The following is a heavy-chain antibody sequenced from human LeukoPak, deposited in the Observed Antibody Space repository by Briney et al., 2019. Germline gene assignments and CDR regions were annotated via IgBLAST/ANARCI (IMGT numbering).Heavy chain of an antibody. D-gene: IGHD3-22*01. CDR3: ARVLNYYDSSGYYFSY. J-gene: IGHJ4*02. V-gene: IGHV4-59*01. CDR1: GGSISSYY. CDR2: IYYSGNT. Sequence: SETLSLTCTVSGGSISSYYWSWIRQPPGKGLEWIGYIYYSGNTNYNPSLKSRVTISVDTSKKQFSLNLRSVTAEDTAVYYCARVLNYYDSSGYYFSYWGQGTLVTVSS.